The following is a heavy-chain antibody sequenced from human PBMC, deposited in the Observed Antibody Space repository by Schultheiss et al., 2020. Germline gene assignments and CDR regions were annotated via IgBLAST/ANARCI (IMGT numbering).Heavy chain of an antibody. J-gene: IGHJ4*02. CDR2: IYYSGST. CDR1: GGSISSYY. V-gene: IGHV4-59*08. D-gene: IGHD6-19*01. Sequence: QTLSLTCTVSGGSISSYYWSWIRQPPGKGLEWIGYIYYSGSTNYNPSLKSRVTISVDTSKNQFSLKLSSVTAADTAVYYCARGVRQWRYIDYWGQGTLVTVSS. CDR3: ARGVRQWRYIDY.